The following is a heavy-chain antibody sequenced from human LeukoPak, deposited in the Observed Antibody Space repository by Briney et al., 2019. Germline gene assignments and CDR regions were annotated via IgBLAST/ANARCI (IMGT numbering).Heavy chain of an antibody. V-gene: IGHV3-48*02. CDR3: ARGGTSSSLAY. CDR2: ISSSSTI. J-gene: IGHJ4*02. Sequence: GGSLRLSCAASGFTFSSYSISWVRQAPGKGLEWASYISSSSTISYADSVKGRFTISRDNANNSLYLQMNSLRDEDTAVYYCARGGTSSSLAYWGQGTLVTVSS. D-gene: IGHD4-23*01. CDR1: GFTFSSYS.